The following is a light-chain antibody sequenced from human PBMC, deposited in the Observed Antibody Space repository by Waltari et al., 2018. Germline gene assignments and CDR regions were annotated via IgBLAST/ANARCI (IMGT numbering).Light chain of an antibody. Sequence: QSALTQPASVSGTPGQSITISCTGTSRHVGRSDYVSWYQQHPGRAPKLLIHDVTDRASGVADRFSGSKSGNTASLTISGLQTEDEADYYCTSYTSSTTTPYVFGTGTQVTV. CDR2: DVT. V-gene: IGLV2-14*03. CDR1: SRHVGRSDY. J-gene: IGLJ1*01. CDR3: TSYTSSTTTPYV.